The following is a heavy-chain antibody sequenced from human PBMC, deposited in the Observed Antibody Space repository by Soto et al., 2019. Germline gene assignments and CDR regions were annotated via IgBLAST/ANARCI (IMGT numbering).Heavy chain of an antibody. J-gene: IGHJ5*02. Sequence: GESLKISCKGSGYRFTNYWIGWVRQMPGKGLEWMGIIYPGDSDSRYSPSFQGQVTISADKSISTAYLQWSSLKASDTAMYYCARGSGTINNWFDPWGQGTLVTVSS. CDR3: ARGSGTINNWFDP. V-gene: IGHV5-51*01. CDR1: GYRFTNYW. D-gene: IGHD1-26*01. CDR2: IYPGDSDS.